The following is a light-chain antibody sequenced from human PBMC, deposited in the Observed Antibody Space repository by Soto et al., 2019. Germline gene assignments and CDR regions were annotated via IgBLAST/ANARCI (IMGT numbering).Light chain of an antibody. V-gene: IGKV3-15*01. Sequence: AMPPPPASLRLPPVENTHLYCSASQSVSSKLAWYQQKPGQAPRLLIYDASTRATGIPARFSGSGSGTEFTLTISSLQSEDFAIYYCQQYNHWPPITFGQGTRLEIK. CDR3: QQYNHWPPIT. CDR1: QSVSSK. CDR2: DAS. J-gene: IGKJ5*01.